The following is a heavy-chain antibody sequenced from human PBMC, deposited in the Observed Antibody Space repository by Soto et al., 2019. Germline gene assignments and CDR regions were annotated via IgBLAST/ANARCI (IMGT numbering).Heavy chain of an antibody. CDR1: GYTFTSYG. CDR2: ISAYNGNT. V-gene: IGHV1-18*01. J-gene: IGHJ6*04. D-gene: IGHD2-8*01. Sequence: AAVKVSCKASGYTFTSYGISWVRQAPGQGLEWMGWISAYNGNTNYAQKLQGRVTMTTDTSTSTAYMELRSLRSDDTAVYYCARAGWTQPLKNSVYNYYGMDVWGKRTTVTVSA. CDR3: ARAGWTQPLKNSVYNYYGMDV.